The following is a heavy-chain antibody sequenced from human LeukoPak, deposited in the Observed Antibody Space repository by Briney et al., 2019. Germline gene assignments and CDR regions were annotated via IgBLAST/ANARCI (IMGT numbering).Heavy chain of an antibody. CDR3: TRRPLAARRSYYYMDV. CDR2: FYYGGST. V-gene: IGHV4-39*07. Sequence: PSETLSPTCSVSGGSINSSASHWGWIRQPPGKGLEWIGSFYYGGSTYYTPSLKSRLTISVDTSKEQFYLKVTSVTAADTAVYCATRRPLAARRSYYYMDVWGKGPRSPSP. J-gene: IGHJ6*03. D-gene: IGHD1-1*01. CDR1: GGSINSSASH.